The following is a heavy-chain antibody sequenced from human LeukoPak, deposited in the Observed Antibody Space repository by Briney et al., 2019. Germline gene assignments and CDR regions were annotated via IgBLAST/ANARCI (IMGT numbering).Heavy chain of an antibody. CDR3: AKDPYSNYYYGMDV. CDR2: ISWNSGSI. CDR1: GFTFEDYA. D-gene: IGHD4-11*01. V-gene: IGHV3-9*01. J-gene: IGHJ6*02. Sequence: GRSLRLSCAASGFTFEDYAMHWVRHAPGKGLVGVSGISWNSGSIGYAESVKGRFTISRDNAKNSLYLQMNSLRAEYTALYYCAKDPYSNYYYGMDVWGQGTTVTVSS.